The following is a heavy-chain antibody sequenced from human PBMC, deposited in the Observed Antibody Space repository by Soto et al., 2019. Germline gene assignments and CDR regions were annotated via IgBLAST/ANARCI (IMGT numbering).Heavy chain of an antibody. CDR3: AKSYFDSSGFDS. Sequence: PGGSLRLSCAASGFTFRSYALSWVRQAPGKGLEWVSTVSDTGISTYYAGSVTSRFTISRDNSRNTVYLQMNSLRAEDTAVYYCAKSYFDSSGFDSWGLGTLVTVSS. J-gene: IGHJ5*01. CDR1: GFTFRSYA. V-gene: IGHV3-23*01. D-gene: IGHD3-22*01. CDR2: VSDTGIST.